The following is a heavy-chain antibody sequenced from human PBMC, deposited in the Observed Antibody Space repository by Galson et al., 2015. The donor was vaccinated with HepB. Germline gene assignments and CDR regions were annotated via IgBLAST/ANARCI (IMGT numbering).Heavy chain of an antibody. Sequence: SVKVSCKASGYTFTSYYMHWVRQAPGQGLEWMGIINPSGGSTSYAQKFQGRVTMTRDTSTSTVYMELSSLRSEDTAVYYCAGGVVPAAGYMDVWGKGTTVTVSS. D-gene: IGHD2-2*01. CDR3: AGGVVPAAGYMDV. J-gene: IGHJ6*03. CDR1: GYTFTSYY. CDR2: INPSGGST. V-gene: IGHV1-46*03.